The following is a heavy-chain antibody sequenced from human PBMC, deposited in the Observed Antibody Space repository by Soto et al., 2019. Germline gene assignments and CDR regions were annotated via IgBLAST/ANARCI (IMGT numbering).Heavy chain of an antibody. J-gene: IGHJ4*02. V-gene: IGHV3-21*01. D-gene: IGHD5-12*01. CDR2: ISSTSVYM. CDR3: ARGWLRDPWMY. CDR1: GFTFSTYN. Sequence: EVQLVESGGGLVKPGGSLRLSCAASGFTFSTYNMNWVRQAPGKGLEWVASISSTSVYMYYANSLKGRFTISRANAKSSLYLQVNSLRAEDTAVYYCARGWLRDPWMYWGQGTLVTGSS.